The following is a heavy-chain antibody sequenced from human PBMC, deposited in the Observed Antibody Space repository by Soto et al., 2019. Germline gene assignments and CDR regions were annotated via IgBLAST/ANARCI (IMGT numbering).Heavy chain of an antibody. J-gene: IGHJ4*02. CDR3: ARVRFLEWLFDY. CDR1: GGSISSYY. Sequence: PSETLSLTCTVSGGSISSYYWSWIRQPPGKGLEWIGYIYYSGSTNYNPSLKSRVTISVDTSKNQFSLKPSSVTAADTAVYYCARVRFLEWLFDYWGQGTLVTVSS. D-gene: IGHD3-3*01. CDR2: IYYSGST. V-gene: IGHV4-59*01.